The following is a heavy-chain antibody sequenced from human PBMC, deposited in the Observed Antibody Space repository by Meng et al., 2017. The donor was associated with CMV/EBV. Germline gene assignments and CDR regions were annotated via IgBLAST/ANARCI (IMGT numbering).Heavy chain of an antibody. CDR3: ARDPERFLEWLSTGYYGMDV. CDR2: ISSSSSTI. V-gene: IGHV3-48*04. D-gene: IGHD3-3*01. Sequence: GESLKISCAASGFTFSSYSMNWVRQAPGKGLEWVSYISSSSSTIYYADSVKGRFTISRDNAKNSLYLKMNSLRAEDTAVYYCARDPERFLEWLSTGYYGMDVWGQGTTVTVSS. CDR1: GFTFSSYS. J-gene: IGHJ6*02.